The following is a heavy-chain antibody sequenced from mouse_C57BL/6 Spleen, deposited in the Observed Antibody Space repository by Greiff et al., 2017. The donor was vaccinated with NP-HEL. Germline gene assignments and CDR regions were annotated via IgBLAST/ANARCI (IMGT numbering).Heavy chain of an antibody. CDR3: ARKTAQALFDY. Sequence: QVQLQQPGAELVKPGASVKMSCKASGYTFPSYWITWVKQRPGQGLEGIGDIYPGSGSTNYNEKFKSKATLTVDTSSSTAYMQLSSLTSEDSAVYYCARKTAQALFDYWGQGTTLTVSS. D-gene: IGHD3-2*02. CDR2: IYPGSGST. J-gene: IGHJ2*01. V-gene: IGHV1-55*01. CDR1: GYTFPSYW.